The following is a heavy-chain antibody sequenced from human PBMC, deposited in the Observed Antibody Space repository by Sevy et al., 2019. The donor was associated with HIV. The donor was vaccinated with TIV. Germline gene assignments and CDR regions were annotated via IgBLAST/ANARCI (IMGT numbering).Heavy chain of an antibody. CDR2: ISAYNGNT. D-gene: IGHD2-8*01. CDR3: ARSGYCTNGVCYRDAFDI. Sequence: ASVKVSCKASGYTFTSYGISWVRQAPGQGLEWMGWISAYNGNTNYAQKLQGRVTMTTDTSTGTAYMELRSLRSDDTAVYYCARSGYCTNGVCYRDAFDIWGQGTMVTVSS. J-gene: IGHJ3*02. CDR1: GYTFTSYG. V-gene: IGHV1-18*04.